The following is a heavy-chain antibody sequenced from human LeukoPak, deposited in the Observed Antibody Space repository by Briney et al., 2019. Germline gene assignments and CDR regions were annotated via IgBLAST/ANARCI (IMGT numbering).Heavy chain of an antibody. CDR3: SAYDSSGYSFDY. V-gene: IGHV3-74*01. CDR2: INSDGSST. J-gene: IGHJ4*02. Sequence: PGGSLRLSCAASGFTFSSYWMHWVRQAPGKGLVWVSRINSDGSSTTYADSVKGRFTMSRDNAKNTLYLQMNSLRAEDTAVYYCSAYDSSGYSFDYWGQGILFTVSS. CDR1: GFTFSSYW. D-gene: IGHD3-22*01.